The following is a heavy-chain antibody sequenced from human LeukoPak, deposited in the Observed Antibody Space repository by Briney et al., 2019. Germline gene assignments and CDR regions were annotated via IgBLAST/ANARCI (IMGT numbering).Heavy chain of an antibody. CDR1: GCSISSSSYY. D-gene: IGHD2-2*01. V-gene: IGHV4-39*07. J-gene: IGHJ3*02. Sequence: SETLSLTCTVSGCSISSSSYYWGWIRQPPGKGLEWIGSIYYSGSTYYNPSLKSRVTISVDTSKNQFSLKLSSVTAADTAVYYCARGTHCSSTSCSDAFDIWGQGTMVTVSS. CDR3: ARGTHCSSTSCSDAFDI. CDR2: IYYSGST.